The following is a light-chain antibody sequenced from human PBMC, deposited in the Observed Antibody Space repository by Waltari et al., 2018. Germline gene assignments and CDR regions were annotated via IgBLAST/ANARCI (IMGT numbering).Light chain of an antibody. Sequence: DVVMTQSPLSLPVILGQPASISCRSSQSLVASDGNTYFNWFQQRPGPSPRRLVSRVSKRDSGVPDRFSGSGSGTDFTLRISRVEAEDVGVYYCMHGSHWPWTFGQGTKVEIK. J-gene: IGKJ1*01. CDR1: QSLVASDGNTY. CDR3: MHGSHWPWT. V-gene: IGKV2-30*01. CDR2: RVS.